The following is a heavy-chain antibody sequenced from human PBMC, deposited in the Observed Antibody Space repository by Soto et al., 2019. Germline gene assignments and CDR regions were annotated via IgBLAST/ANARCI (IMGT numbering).Heavy chain of an antibody. CDR1: GFTFSSYE. J-gene: IGHJ4*02. D-gene: IGHD3-22*01. CDR2: ISSSGSTI. V-gene: IGHV3-48*03. CDR3: ARDPHYYDSSGPTSNY. Sequence: GGSLRLCCAASGFTFSSYEMNWVRQAPGKGLEWVSYISSSGSTIYYADSVKGRFTISRDNAKNSLYLQMNSLRAEDTAVYYCARDPHYYDSSGPTSNYWGQGTLVTVSS.